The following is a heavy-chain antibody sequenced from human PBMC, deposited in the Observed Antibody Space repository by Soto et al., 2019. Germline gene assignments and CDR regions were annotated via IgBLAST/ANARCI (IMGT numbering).Heavy chain of an antibody. Sequence: ASVEVSCKASWYTFTTYDIIWVRQAPGQGLEWLGWMDPNSGSTGYAQNFQGRITMTRNISRNTAHMELSSLQSEDTAVYYCARERKFDFWRKGLDVWGQGTTVTVSS. D-gene: IGHD3-3*01. V-gene: IGHV1-8*01. J-gene: IGHJ6*02. CDR1: WYTFTTYD. CDR3: ARERKFDFWRKGLDV. CDR2: MDPNSGST.